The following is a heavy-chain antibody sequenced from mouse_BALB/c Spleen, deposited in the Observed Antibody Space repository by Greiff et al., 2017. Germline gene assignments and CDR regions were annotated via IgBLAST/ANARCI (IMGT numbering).Heavy chain of an antibody. CDR3: ARDDYDEAWFAY. J-gene: IGHJ3*01. D-gene: IGHD2-4*01. Sequence: QVTLKVSGPGILQPSQTLSLTCSFSGFSLSTSGMGVSWIRQPSGKGLEWLAHIYWDDDKRYNPSLKSRLTISKDTSSNQVFLKITSVDTADTATYYCARDDYDEAWFAYWGQGTLVTVSA. CDR1: GFSLSTSGMG. CDR2: IYWDDDK. V-gene: IGHV8-12*01.